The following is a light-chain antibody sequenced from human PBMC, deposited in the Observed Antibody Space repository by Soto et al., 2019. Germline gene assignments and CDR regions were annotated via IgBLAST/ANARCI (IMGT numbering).Light chain of an antibody. J-gene: IGKJ2*01. V-gene: IGKV1-9*01. Sequence: DIQLTQSPSFLSSSVGDRVTISCRASQGINNYLAWYQQKPGKAPKLLIYVASILQSGVPSRFSGSGSGTQFTLTISSLQPEDVATYYCQQLNRYPYTFGQGTKVEIK. CDR3: QQLNRYPYT. CDR2: VAS. CDR1: QGINNY.